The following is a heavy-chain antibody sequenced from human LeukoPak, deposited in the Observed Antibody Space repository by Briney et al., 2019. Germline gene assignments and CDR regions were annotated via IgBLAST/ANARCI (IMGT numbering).Heavy chain of an antibody. CDR3: ARNKRNDAWDAFDI. D-gene: IGHD1-1*01. V-gene: IGHV1-2*02. CDR1: GYTFTGYY. J-gene: IGHJ3*02. Sequence: ASVKVSCEASGYTFTGYYMHWVRQAPGQGLEWMGWINPNSGGTNYAQKFQGRVTMTRDTSISTAYMELSRLTSDDTAVYYCARNKRNDAWDAFDIWGQGTMVTVSS. CDR2: INPNSGGT.